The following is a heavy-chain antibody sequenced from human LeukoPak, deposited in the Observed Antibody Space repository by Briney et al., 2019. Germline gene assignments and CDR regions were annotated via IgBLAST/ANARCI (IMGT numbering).Heavy chain of an antibody. J-gene: IGHJ4*02. Sequence: GGSLRLSCAGSGFIFKTYALGWVRQAPGKGLEWVSAISGSGANTDYAHFVKGRFVISRDNSKNTLYLQMNSLRADDTAVYYCAKYANGGPQDYWGQGTLVTVSP. CDR3: AKYANGGPQDY. CDR1: GFIFKTYA. D-gene: IGHD2-2*01. CDR2: ISGSGANT. V-gene: IGHV3-23*01.